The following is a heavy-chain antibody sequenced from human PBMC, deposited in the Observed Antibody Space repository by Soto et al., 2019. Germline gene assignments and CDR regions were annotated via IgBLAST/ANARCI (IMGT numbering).Heavy chain of an antibody. CDR3: ARERGSGWTFDY. CDR1: GFTFNIYW. D-gene: IGHD6-19*01. CDR2: ISSSSTI. V-gene: IGHV3-48*01. Sequence: GGSLRLSCAASGFTFNIYWMHWVRQAPGKGLEWVSSISSSSTIYYADSVKGRFTISRDNVQNSLYLQMHSLRAEDTAVYYCARERGSGWTFDYWGQGTLVTVSS. J-gene: IGHJ4*02.